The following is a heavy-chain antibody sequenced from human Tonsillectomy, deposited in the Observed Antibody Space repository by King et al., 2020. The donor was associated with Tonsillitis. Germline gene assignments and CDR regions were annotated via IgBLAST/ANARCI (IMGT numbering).Heavy chain of an antibody. CDR2: INTNSGGT. D-gene: IGHD1-26*01. V-gene: IGHV1-2*02. CDR1: GYSFTGYQ. Sequence: AQLVQSGAEVKKPGASVKVSCKASGYSFTGYQIHWVRQAPGQGLEWMGCINTNSGGTNYVQKFQGRVTMTRDKSITTAYMELSSLRSDDTAVYYCARDRRIGWELLHFSDYWGQGTLVTVSS. J-gene: IGHJ4*02. CDR3: ARDRRIGWELLHFSDY.